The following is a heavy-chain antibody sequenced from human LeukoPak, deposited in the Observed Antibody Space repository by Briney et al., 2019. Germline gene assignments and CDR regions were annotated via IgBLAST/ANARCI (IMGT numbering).Heavy chain of an antibody. Sequence: RASVKVSCKTSGYIFTDCYMHWVRQAPGQGLEWMGWINPNSGGTNYAQKFRGRVTMTRDTSITTAYMELSRLRSDDTAVYYCARYPHYYDTRQPRVFDYWGQGTLVTVSS. CDR1: GYIFTDCY. CDR2: INPNSGGT. D-gene: IGHD3-22*01. J-gene: IGHJ4*02. V-gene: IGHV1-2*02. CDR3: ARYPHYYDTRQPRVFDY.